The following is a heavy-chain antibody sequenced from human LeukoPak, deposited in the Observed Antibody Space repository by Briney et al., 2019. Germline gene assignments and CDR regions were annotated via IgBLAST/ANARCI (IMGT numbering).Heavy chain of an antibody. V-gene: IGHV3-49*03. J-gene: IGHJ4*02. CDR2: IRSKTYGGTT. D-gene: IGHD5-18*01. CDR1: GLTFGGYA. Sequence: GGSLRLSCLASGLTFGGYAMSWFRQAPGKGLEWVGFIRSKTYGGTTEYAASVKGRFSISRDDSKSIAYLQMDSLKTEDTAVYYCARDAKAMVLGYWGQGTLVTVSS. CDR3: ARDAKAMVLGY.